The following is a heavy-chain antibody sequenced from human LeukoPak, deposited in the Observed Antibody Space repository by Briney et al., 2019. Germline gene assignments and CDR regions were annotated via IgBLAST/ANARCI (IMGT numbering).Heavy chain of an antibody. CDR3: ARDRWLLRYYYGMDV. D-gene: IGHD2-21*01. V-gene: IGHV4-61*02. Sequence: SETLSLTCTVSGVSISSGSYYWSWIRQPAGKGLEWIGRIYTSGSTNYNPSLKSRVTISVDTSKNQFSLKLSSVTAADTAVYYCARDRWLLRYYYGMDVWGQGTTVTVSS. CDR2: IYTSGST. J-gene: IGHJ6*02. CDR1: GVSISSGSYY.